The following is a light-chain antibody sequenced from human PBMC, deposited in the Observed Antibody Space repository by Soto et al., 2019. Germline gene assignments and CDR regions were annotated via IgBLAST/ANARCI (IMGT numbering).Light chain of an antibody. CDR3: QHYNSYSEA. CDR2: KAS. Sequence: TQRTQSPSTLSGSVGDRVTITCRASQTISSWLAWYQQKPGKAPKLLIYKASTLKSGVPSRFSGSGSGTEFTLTISSLQPDDFATYYCQHYNSYSEAFGQGTKVDIK. J-gene: IGKJ1*01. V-gene: IGKV1-5*03. CDR1: QTISSW.